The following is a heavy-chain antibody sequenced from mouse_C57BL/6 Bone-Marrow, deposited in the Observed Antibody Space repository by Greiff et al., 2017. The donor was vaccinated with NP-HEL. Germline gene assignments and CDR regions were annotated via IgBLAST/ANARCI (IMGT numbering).Heavy chain of an antibody. D-gene: IGHD4-1*01. Sequence: VQLQQPGAELVKPGASVKLSCKASGYTFTSYWMQWVKQRPGQGLEWIGEIDPSDSYTNYNQKFKGKATLTVDTSSSTAYMQLSSLTSEDSAVYYCASWGDYWGQGTSVTVSS. J-gene: IGHJ4*01. CDR3: ASWGDY. CDR2: IDPSDSYT. CDR1: GYTFTSYW. V-gene: IGHV1-50*01.